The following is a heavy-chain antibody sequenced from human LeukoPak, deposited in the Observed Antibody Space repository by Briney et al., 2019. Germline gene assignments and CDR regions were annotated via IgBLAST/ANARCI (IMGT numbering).Heavy chain of an antibody. Sequence: SETLSLTCTVSGGSTSSYYWSWIRQPAGKGLEWIGRIYSSGSTNYNPSLQSRLTMSVDTSKNQFSLKLSSVTAADTAVYYCARGIGYGPRFDCWGQGTLVTVSS. CDR2: IYSSGST. CDR1: GGSTSSYY. CDR3: ARGIGYGPRFDC. J-gene: IGHJ4*02. D-gene: IGHD5-18*01. V-gene: IGHV4-4*07.